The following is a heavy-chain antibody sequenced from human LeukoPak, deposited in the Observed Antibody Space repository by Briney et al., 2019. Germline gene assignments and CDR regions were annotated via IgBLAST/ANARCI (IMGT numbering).Heavy chain of an antibody. Sequence: GGSLRLSCAASGFTFDDYAMHWVRQAPGKGLEWVSGISWNSGSIGYADSVKGRFTISRDNAKNSLYLQMNSLRAEDTALYYCAKAPAGYSSGWYRIYFDYWGQGTLVTVSS. CDR1: GFTFDDYA. J-gene: IGHJ4*02. D-gene: IGHD6-19*01. V-gene: IGHV3-9*01. CDR2: ISWNSGSI. CDR3: AKAPAGYSSGWYRIYFDY.